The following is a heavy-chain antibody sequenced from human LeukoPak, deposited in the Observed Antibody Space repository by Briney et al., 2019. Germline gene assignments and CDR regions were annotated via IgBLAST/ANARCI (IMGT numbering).Heavy chain of an antibody. Sequence: GGSLRLSCAASGFTFSSYSMNWVRQAPGKGLEWVSSISSSSRYIYYADSVKGRFTISRDNAKNSLYLQMNSLRAEDTAVYYCARAGALWFGELRYFDYWGQGTLVTVSS. CDR2: ISSSSRYI. CDR1: GFTFSSYS. D-gene: IGHD3-10*01. V-gene: IGHV3-21*01. J-gene: IGHJ4*02. CDR3: ARAGALWFGELRYFDY.